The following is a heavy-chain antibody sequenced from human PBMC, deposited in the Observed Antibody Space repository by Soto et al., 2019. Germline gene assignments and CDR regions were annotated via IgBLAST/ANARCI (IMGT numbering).Heavy chain of an antibody. CDR3: ARDKIKGAPDYLDS. CDR2: IAYDGTIK. J-gene: IGHJ4*02. Sequence: QEQLVESGGDVVQPGRSLTLSCAASGFTFSANAMHWVRQAPGKGLEWVAVIAYDGTIKIYRDSVKGRFTISRDDSKSPLYRQMNRLRPEDTAVYYCARDKIKGAPDYLDSWGQGTLVTVSS. V-gene: IGHV3-30-3*01. D-gene: IGHD1-26*01. CDR1: GFTFSANA.